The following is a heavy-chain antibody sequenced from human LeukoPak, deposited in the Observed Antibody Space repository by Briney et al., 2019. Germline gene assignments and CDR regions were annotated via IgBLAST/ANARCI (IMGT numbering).Heavy chain of an antibody. V-gene: IGHV4-59*01. CDR1: GGSISSYY. CDR2: IYYSGST. J-gene: IGHJ4*02. D-gene: IGHD3-22*01. CDR3: ARVRYDCSGHYFDY. Sequence: SETLSLTCTVSGGSISSYYWSWIRQPPGKGLEWIGYIYYSGSTNYNPSLKSRVTISVDTSKNQFSLKLSSVTAADTAVYYCARVRYDCSGHYFDYWGQGTLVTVSS.